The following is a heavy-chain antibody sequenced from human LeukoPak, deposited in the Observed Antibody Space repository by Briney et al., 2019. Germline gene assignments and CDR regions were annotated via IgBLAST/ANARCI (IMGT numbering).Heavy chain of an antibody. J-gene: IGHJ5*02. D-gene: IGHD4-11*01. CDR1: GGTFSSYA. CDR3: ARDRDDYSNQNWFDP. CDR2: IIPIFGTA. Sequence: SVKVSCKASGGTFSSYAISWVRQAPGQGLEWMGGIIPIFGTANYAQKFQGRVTITADESTSTAYMELRSLRSDDTAVYYCARDRDDYSNQNWFDPWGQGTLVTVSS. V-gene: IGHV1-69*13.